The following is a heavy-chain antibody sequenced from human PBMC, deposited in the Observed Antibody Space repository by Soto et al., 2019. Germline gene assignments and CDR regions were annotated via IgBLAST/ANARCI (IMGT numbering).Heavy chain of an antibody. J-gene: IGHJ4*02. Sequence: GESLKSSCKGSGYSFTSYWIGWVRQMPVKGLEWMGIICPGDSDTRYSPSFQGQVTISADKSISTAYLQWSSLKASDTAIYYCARGAYDILTGYSFFDSWGQGTLVTVSS. V-gene: IGHV5-51*01. CDR3: ARGAYDILTGYSFFDS. D-gene: IGHD3-9*01. CDR1: GYSFTSYW. CDR2: ICPGDSDT.